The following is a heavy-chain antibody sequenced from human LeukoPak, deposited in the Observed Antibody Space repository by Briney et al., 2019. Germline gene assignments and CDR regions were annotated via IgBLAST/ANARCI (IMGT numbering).Heavy chain of an antibody. D-gene: IGHD5-12*01. V-gene: IGHV3-23*01. CDR3: AKDLERATSYSGPVA. CDR1: GFTFSSYA. CDR2: ISGSGGST. J-gene: IGHJ5*02. Sequence: PGGSLRLSCAASGFTFSSYAMSWVRQAPGKGLEWVSAISGSGGSTYNADSVKGRFTISRDNSKNTLYLQMNSLRAEDTAVYYCAKDLERATSYSGPVAWGQGTLVTVSS.